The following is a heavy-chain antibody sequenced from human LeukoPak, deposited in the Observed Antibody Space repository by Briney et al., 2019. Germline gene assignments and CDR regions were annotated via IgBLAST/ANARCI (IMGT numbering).Heavy chain of an antibody. CDR1: GGSISSYY. CDR3: ARTTEGGYSYGYFYYYYMDV. CDR2: IYYSGGT. J-gene: IGHJ6*03. V-gene: IGHV4-59*01. Sequence: SETLSLTCTVSGGSISSYYWSWIWQPPGKGLEWIGYIYYSGGTNYKSSLKSRVTISVDTSKNQFSLKLRSVTAADTAVYYCARTTEGGYSYGYFYYYYMDVWGKGTTVTISS. D-gene: IGHD5-18*01.